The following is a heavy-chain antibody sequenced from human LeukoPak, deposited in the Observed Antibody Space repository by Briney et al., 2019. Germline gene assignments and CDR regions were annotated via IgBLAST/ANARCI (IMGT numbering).Heavy chain of an antibody. Sequence: PSETLSLTCTVSGVSISSYYWSWIRQPPGKGLEWIGYIYYSGSTSYNPSLKSRVTISVDTSKNQFSLKLSSVTAADTAVYYCARARTGDSPHDAFDVWGQGTMVTVSS. J-gene: IGHJ3*01. D-gene: IGHD7-27*01. V-gene: IGHV4-59*01. CDR2: IYYSGST. CDR1: GVSISSYY. CDR3: ARARTGDSPHDAFDV.